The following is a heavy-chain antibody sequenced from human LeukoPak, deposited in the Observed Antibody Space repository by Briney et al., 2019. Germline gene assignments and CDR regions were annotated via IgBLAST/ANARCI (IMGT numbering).Heavy chain of an antibody. Sequence: ASVKVSCKASGYTFTSYGISWVRQAPGQGLEWMGWISAYSGNTNYAQKLQGRVTMTTDTSTSTAYMELRSLRSDDTAVYYCARAAYYDILIGEDWFDPWGQGTLVTVSS. J-gene: IGHJ5*02. CDR1: GYTFTSYG. V-gene: IGHV1-18*04. D-gene: IGHD3-9*01. CDR3: ARAAYYDILIGEDWFDP. CDR2: ISAYSGNT.